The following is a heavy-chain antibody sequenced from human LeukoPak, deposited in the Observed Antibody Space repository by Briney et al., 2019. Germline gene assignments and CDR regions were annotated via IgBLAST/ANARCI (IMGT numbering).Heavy chain of an antibody. V-gene: IGHV3-30*04. CDR3: AREGQPLSRNSWFDP. CDR1: GFTFNIYA. J-gene: IGHJ5*02. D-gene: IGHD6-13*01. CDR2: MSYDGSNK. Sequence: GGSLRLSCAASGFTFNIYAMHWVRQAPGKGLEWVAVMSYDGSNKYYADSVKSRSTISRDNSKTTLYLQMNSLRAEDTAIYYCAREGQPLSRNSWFDPWGQGALVTVSS.